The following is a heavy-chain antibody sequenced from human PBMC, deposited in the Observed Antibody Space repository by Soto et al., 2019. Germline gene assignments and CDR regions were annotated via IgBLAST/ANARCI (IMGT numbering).Heavy chain of an antibody. CDR2: VNHNGRN. V-gene: IGHV4-34*01. CDR3: ARGGSSDWQVAFDF. D-gene: IGHD6-19*01. J-gene: IGHJ3*01. CDR1: GGSFSGYF. Sequence: KSSETLSLTCAVYGGSFSGYFWNWIRQSPGKGLEWIGKVNHNGRNNYNPSLKSRVTISLDMFKNQISLKLTSVTAADTAVYYCARGGSSDWQVAFDFWGQGTMVTVSS.